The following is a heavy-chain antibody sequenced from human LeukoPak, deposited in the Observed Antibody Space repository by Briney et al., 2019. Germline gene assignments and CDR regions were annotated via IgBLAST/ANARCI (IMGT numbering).Heavy chain of an antibody. Sequence: SETLSLTCTVPGASISSTTLYWGWVRQSPGKGLEWIGTIYYSGSTYYNPSLKSRVTISVDTSKNQFSLRLTSVTAADTAIYYCAGAPAGGSDWLSPFDYWGQGTLVTVSS. D-gene: IGHD3-9*01. CDR3: AGAPAGGSDWLSPFDY. CDR2: IYYSGST. CDR1: GASISSTTLY. J-gene: IGHJ4*02. V-gene: IGHV4-39*01.